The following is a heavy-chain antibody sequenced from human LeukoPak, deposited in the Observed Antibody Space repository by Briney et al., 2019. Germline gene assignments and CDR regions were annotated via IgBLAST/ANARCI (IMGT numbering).Heavy chain of an antibody. CDR2: IIPIFGTA. Sequence: GSSVKVSCKASGGTFSSYAISWVRQAPGQGLEWMGGIIPIFGTANYAQKFQGRVTITADESTSTAYMELSSLRSEDTAVYYCASNLPRGYGDYGGFDPWDQGTLVTVSS. D-gene: IGHD4-17*01. V-gene: IGHV1-69*01. CDR3: ASNLPRGYGDYGGFDP. J-gene: IGHJ5*02. CDR1: GGTFSSYA.